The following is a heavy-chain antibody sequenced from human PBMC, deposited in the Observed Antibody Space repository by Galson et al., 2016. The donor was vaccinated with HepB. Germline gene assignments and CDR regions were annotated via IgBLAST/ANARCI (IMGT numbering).Heavy chain of an antibody. D-gene: IGHD5-12*01. Sequence: SLRLSCAASGFSISTCRMNWVRQDAGKGLVWVSHINPDGTNTAYADSVKGRFTFSRDNAKNTLYLQMNGLRGEDTAVYYCATDSGYGGNGDNYWGQGTLVTVSS. J-gene: IGHJ4*02. CDR1: GFSISTCR. CDR2: INPDGTNT. V-gene: IGHV3-74*01. CDR3: ATDSGYGGNGDNY.